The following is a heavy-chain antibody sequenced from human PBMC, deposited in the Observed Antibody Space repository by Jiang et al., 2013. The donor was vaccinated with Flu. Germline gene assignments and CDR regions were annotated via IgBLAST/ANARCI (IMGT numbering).Heavy chain of an antibody. CDR3: ARLSCSYGSCYEAY. CDR2: KYYTGASNY. V-gene: IGHV4-59*08. J-gene: IGHJ4*03. CDR1: TGSISGYY. Sequence: GSGLVKPSETLSLTCIVSTGSISGYYWSWIRQPPGKGLEWIGYKYYTGASNYNYNPSLKSRVTISVDTSKNQISLHLTSVTAADTAVYYCARLSCSYGSCYEAYWGPGILVTVSS. D-gene: IGHD2-15*01.